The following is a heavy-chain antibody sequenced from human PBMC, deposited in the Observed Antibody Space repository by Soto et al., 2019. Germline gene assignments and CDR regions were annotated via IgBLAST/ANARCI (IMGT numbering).Heavy chain of an antibody. V-gene: IGHV1-18*01. D-gene: IGHD3-16*01. J-gene: IGHJ4*02. CDR1: GYTFTSYC. Sequence: QVQLVQSGAEVKKPGASVKVSCKASGYTFTSYCISCVRQAPGQGREWMGWISAYNGNTNYALKLQGRVTRTTDTSTSTAYMELMSLRSDDTAEYYCARYAGLSGELYYWGQGTLVTVAS. CDR3: ARYAGLSGELYY. CDR2: ISAYNGNT.